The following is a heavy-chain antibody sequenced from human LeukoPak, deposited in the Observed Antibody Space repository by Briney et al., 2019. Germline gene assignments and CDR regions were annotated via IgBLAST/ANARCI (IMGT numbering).Heavy chain of an antibody. Sequence: PSETLSLTCTVSGGSISSYYWSWIRQPPGKGLEWIGSIYHSGSTYYNPSLKSRVTISLDTSKNQFSLKLSSVTAADTAVYYCARTIQLRKFDYWGQGTLVTVSS. V-gene: IGHV4-59*08. CDR3: ARTIQLRKFDY. CDR1: GGSISSYY. CDR2: IYHSGST. J-gene: IGHJ4*02. D-gene: IGHD5-18*01.